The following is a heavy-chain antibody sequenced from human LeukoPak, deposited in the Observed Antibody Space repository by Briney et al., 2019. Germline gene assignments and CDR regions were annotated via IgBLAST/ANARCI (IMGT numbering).Heavy chain of an antibody. J-gene: IGHJ4*02. V-gene: IGHV4-38-2*02. Sequence: SETLSLTCTVSGYSISSGYYWGWIRQPPGKGLEWIGSIYHSGSTYYNPSLKSRVTISVDTSKNQFSLKLSSVTAADTAVYYCARGVRGYYFDYWGQGTLVTVSS. CDR3: ARGVRGYYFDY. D-gene: IGHD3-10*01. CDR2: IYHSGST. CDR1: GYSISSGYY.